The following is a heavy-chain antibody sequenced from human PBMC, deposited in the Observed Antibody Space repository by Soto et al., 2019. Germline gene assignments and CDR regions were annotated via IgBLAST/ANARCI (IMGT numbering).Heavy chain of an antibody. J-gene: IGHJ4*02. Sequence: PGGSLRLSCAASGFTIRTSGMHWVRQTPVKGLEWVAAITNDGTKKYYGDSAKGRFTVSRDNSENSLYLEMNSLRPEDTGLYFCAKDDGMGHWGQGTQVTVSS. CDR1: GFTIRTSG. V-gene: IGHV3-30*18. D-gene: IGHD1-1*01. CDR2: ITNDGTKK. CDR3: AKDDGMGH.